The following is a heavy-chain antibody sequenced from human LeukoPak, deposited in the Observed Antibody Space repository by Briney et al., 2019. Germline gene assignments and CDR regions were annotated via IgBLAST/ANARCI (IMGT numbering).Heavy chain of an antibody. CDR2: IKSKTDGETT. D-gene: IGHD3-10*01. CDR3: TTDLGTYYHGSQRLIPIDY. J-gene: IGHJ4*02. CDR1: GFTFSYYS. V-gene: IGHV3-15*01. Sequence: PGGSLRLSCAASGFTFSYYSMSWVRQAPGKGLEWIGRIKSKTDGETTNYAEPVRGRFTISRDDSKSAVYLQMNSLKIEDTAVYYCTTDLGTYYHGSQRLIPIDYWGQGTLVTVSS.